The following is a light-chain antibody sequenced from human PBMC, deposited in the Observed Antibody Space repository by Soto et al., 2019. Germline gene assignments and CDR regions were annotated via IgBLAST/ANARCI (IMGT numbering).Light chain of an antibody. V-gene: IGKV3-15*01. Sequence: EIVMTQSPATLSVSPGERATLSCRASQSISSNLAWYQQKPGQAPRLLIYGASTRATGIPARFSGSGSGTEFTLTISSLQSEDFAVYHCQQYNNLMYTFGQGTKLEI. J-gene: IGKJ2*01. CDR1: QSISSN. CDR3: QQYNNLMYT. CDR2: GAS.